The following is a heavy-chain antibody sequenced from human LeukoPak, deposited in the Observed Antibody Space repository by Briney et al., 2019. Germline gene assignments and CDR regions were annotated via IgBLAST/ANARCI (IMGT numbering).Heavy chain of an antibody. CDR3: ARDSDYYDSSGPGYYGMDV. CDR1: GYTFTSYA. J-gene: IGHJ6*02. V-gene: IGHV1-3*01. D-gene: IGHD3-22*01. Sequence: GASVKVSCKASGYTFTSYAMHWVRQAPGQRLEWMGWINAGNGNTKYSQKFQGRVTITRDTSASTAYMELSSLRSEDTAVYYCARDSDYYDSSGPGYYGMDVWGQGTTVTVSS. CDR2: INAGNGNT.